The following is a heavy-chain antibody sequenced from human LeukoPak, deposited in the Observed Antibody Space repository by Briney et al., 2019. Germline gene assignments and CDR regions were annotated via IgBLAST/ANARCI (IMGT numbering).Heavy chain of an antibody. V-gene: IGHV3-23*01. CDR3: TKDHDGMHA. Sequence: GGSLRLCCAASGFTFSSNAMSWVRQAPGKGLEWVSVISVSGSRAYYADFVKGRFTVSRDNSKNTVLLQMNSLRVEDTAVYYCTKDHDGMHAWGQGTTVTVFS. J-gene: IGHJ6*02. CDR2: ISVSGSRA. CDR1: GFTFSSNA.